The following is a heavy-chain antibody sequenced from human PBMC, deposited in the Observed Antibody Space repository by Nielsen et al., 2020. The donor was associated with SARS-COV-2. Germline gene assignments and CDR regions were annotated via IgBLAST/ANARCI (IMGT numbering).Heavy chain of an antibody. D-gene: IGHD3-22*01. CDR3: VAAVSGTSRTYYDY. Sequence: LKISCAASGFTFDDYAMHWVRQAPGKGLEWVSGISWNSGSIGYADSVKGRFTISRDNAKNSLYLQMNSLRAEDTAIYFCVAAVSGTSRTYYDYWGQGSLVTVSS. CDR2: ISWNSGSI. V-gene: IGHV3-9*01. J-gene: IGHJ4*02. CDR1: GFTFDDYA.